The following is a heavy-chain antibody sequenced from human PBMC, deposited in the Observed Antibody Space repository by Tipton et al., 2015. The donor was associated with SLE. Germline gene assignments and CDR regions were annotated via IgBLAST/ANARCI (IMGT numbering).Heavy chain of an antibody. D-gene: IGHD2-21*02. V-gene: IGHV4-59*08. CDR3: ARLTVTPHWYFDL. CDR2: IYYDGST. J-gene: IGHJ2*01. CDR1: NGSINSYY. Sequence: LRLSCTVSNGSINSYYWSWIRQPPGKGLEYIGYIYYDGSTNYNPSLKSRVTISVDTSKNKFSLDLISVTAADTAVYYCARLTVTPHWYFDLWGRGTPVTVSS.